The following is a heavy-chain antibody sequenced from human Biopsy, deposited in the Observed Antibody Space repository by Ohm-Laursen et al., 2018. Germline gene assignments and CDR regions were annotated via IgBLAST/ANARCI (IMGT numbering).Heavy chain of an antibody. Sequence: SETLSLTCTVSGASISSAAYHWSWIRQPPGKGLEWIGYIYYSGSTNYNPSLKSRVTISVDTSKNQFSLRLNSVTAADTAVYYCARATNSTGWPYYYLYGMDVWGQGTTVTVSS. V-gene: IGHV4-61*08. D-gene: IGHD2/OR15-2a*01. CDR2: IYYSGST. CDR1: GASISSAAYH. J-gene: IGHJ6*02. CDR3: ARATNSTGWPYYYLYGMDV.